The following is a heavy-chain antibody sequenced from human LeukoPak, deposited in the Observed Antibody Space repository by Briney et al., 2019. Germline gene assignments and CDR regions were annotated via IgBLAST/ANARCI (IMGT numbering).Heavy chain of an antibody. CDR1: GGSISSSSYY. CDR2: IHNSGRT. V-gene: IGHV4-61*05. Sequence: PSETLSLTCTVSGGSISSSSYYWGWIRQPPGKGLEWIGYIHNSGRTNYNPSLKSRVTGFADTSKNQVSLRLSSVTAADTAVYYCATGWYGDGGYWGQGILVTVSS. CDR3: ATGWYGDGGY. D-gene: IGHD6-19*01. J-gene: IGHJ4*02.